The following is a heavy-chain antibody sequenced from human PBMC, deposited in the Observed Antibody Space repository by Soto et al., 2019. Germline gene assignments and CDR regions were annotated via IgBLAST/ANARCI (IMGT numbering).Heavy chain of an antibody. V-gene: IGHV3-11*04. CDR3: ATDIHATWLLNS. CDR2: VSGNGKTM. CDR1: GFTFSDYY. D-gene: IGHD2-2*02. Sequence: PGGSLRLSCAASGFTFSDYYMSWIRQAPGKGLEWLSHVSGNGKTMYYADSVKGRFTISRDNSKNALYLQLNGLRVVDTSLYLCATDIHATWLLNSWGQGTLVTVSS. J-gene: IGHJ4*02.